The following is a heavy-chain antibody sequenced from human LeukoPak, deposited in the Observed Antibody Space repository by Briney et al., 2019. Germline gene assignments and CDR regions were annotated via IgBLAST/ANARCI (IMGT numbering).Heavy chain of an antibody. CDR1: GGSFSGYY. J-gene: IGHJ4*02. Sequence: SETLSLTCAVYGGSFSGYYWSWIRQPPGKGLEWIGEINHSGSTNYNPSLKSRVTISVDTSKNQFSLKLSSVTAADTAVYYCARSDDLDYWGQGTLVTVSS. CDR3: ARSDDLDY. D-gene: IGHD1-1*01. V-gene: IGHV4-34*01. CDR2: INHSGST.